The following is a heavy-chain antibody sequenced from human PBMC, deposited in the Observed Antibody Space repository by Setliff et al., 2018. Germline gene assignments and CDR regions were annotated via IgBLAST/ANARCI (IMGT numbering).Heavy chain of an antibody. J-gene: IGHJ3*02. CDR2: IYYSGNT. Sequence: SETLSLTCTVSGGSISSYYWSWIRQHPGKGLEWIGYIYYSGNTYYNPSLKSRVTISVDTSKNQFSLKLSSVTAADTAVYYCARVPRFTDTRNAFDIWGQGTMVTVSS. CDR3: ARVPRFTDTRNAFDI. D-gene: IGHD5-18*01. V-gene: IGHV4-59*06. CDR1: GGSISSYY.